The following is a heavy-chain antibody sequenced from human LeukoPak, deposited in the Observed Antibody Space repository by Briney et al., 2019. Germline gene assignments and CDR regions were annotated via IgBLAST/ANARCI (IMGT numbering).Heavy chain of an antibody. V-gene: IGHV3-23*01. CDR3: AKERAGGWPFDY. D-gene: IGHD6-19*01. CDR2: ISGSRGTT. J-gene: IGHJ4*02. CDR1: GFTFSNYA. Sequence: GGSLRLSCAAPGFTFSNYAMGWVRQAPGQGLDWVSGISGSRGTTYYADSVKGRLTISRDNSKNTLYLQMNSLRADDTAVYYCAKERAGGWPFDYWGQGTLVTVSS.